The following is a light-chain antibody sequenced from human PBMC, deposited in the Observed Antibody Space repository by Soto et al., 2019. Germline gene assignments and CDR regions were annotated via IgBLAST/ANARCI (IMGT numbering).Light chain of an antibody. Sequence: QSVLTQPPSVSGAPGQRVTISCTGSSSNIGAGYDVHWYQQLPGTAPKLLIYGNSNRPSGVPDRFSGSKSGTSASLAITGLQAEDEADYYWQSYDSSLSGSGVFGGGTTVTVL. J-gene: IGLJ2*01. CDR2: GNS. CDR3: QSYDSSLSGSGV. CDR1: SSNIGAGYD. V-gene: IGLV1-40*01.